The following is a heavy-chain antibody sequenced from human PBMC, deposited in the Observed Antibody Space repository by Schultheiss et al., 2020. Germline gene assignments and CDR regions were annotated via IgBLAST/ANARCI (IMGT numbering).Heavy chain of an antibody. CDR2: IYYSGST. J-gene: IGHJ4*02. CDR1: GGSISSYY. CDR3: ARHSSPEHDYGDYSYFDY. Sequence: SETLSLTCTVSGGSISSYYWSWIRQPPGKGLEWIGYIYYSGSTYYNPSLKSRVTISVDTSKNQFSLKLSSVTAADTAVYYCARHSSPEHDYGDYSYFDYWGQGTLVTVSS. V-gene: IGHV4-59*08. D-gene: IGHD4-17*01.